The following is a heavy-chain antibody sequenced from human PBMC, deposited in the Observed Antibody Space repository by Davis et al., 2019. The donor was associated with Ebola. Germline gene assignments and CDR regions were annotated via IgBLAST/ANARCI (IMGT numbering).Heavy chain of an antibody. D-gene: IGHD3-3*01. V-gene: IGHV3-48*02. Sequence: GESLKISCAASGFTFSSYSMNWVRQAPGKGLEWVSYISSSSSTIYYADSVKGRFTISRDNAKNSLYLQMNSLRDEDTAVYYCAKDVHQFFSGGYYWGQGTLVTVSS. CDR2: ISSSSSTI. CDR3: AKDVHQFFSGGYY. CDR1: GFTFSSYS. J-gene: IGHJ4*02.